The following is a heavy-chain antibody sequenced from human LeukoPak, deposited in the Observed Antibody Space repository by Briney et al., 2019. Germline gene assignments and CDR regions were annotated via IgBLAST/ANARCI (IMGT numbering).Heavy chain of an antibody. CDR2: ISGSGGST. Sequence: GGSLRLSCAASGITVSSNYMSWVRQAPGKGLEWVSAISGSGGSTNYADSVKGRFTISRDNSKNTVYLQMNSLRAEDTAVYYCAKVMKGSERLTMVRGVIIKTAGLYYMDVWGKGTTVTVSS. V-gene: IGHV3-23*01. CDR1: GITVSSNY. CDR3: AKVMKGSERLTMVRGVIIKTAGLYYMDV. D-gene: IGHD3-10*01. J-gene: IGHJ6*03.